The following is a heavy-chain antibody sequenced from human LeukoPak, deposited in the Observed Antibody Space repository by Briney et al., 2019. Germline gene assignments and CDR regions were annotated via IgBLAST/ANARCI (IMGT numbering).Heavy chain of an antibody. J-gene: IGHJ4*02. CDR1: GFTFSGYG. V-gene: IGHV3-30*18. CDR3: AKPYYYGSRSYMDY. CDR2: ISYDGSNT. D-gene: IGHD3-10*01. Sequence: PGGSLRLSCAASGFTFSGYGMHWVRQAPGKGLEWVAVISYDGSNTYYADSVKGRFTISRDNSKNMLYLQMNSLRAEDTAVCYCAKPYYYGSRSYMDYWGQGTLVTVSS.